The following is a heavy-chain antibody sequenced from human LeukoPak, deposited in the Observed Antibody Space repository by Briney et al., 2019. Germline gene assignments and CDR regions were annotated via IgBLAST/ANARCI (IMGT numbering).Heavy chain of an antibody. CDR3: ASREEWLRGQAFDI. D-gene: IGHD3-10*01. CDR1: GGSFSGYY. J-gene: IGHJ3*02. V-gene: IGHV4-34*01. CDR2: VNHSGST. Sequence: SETLSLTCAVYGGSFSGYYWSWIRQPPGKGLEWIGEVNHSGSTNYNPSLKSRVTISVDTSKNQFSLKLSSVTAADTAVYYCASREEWLRGQAFDIRGQGTMVTVSS.